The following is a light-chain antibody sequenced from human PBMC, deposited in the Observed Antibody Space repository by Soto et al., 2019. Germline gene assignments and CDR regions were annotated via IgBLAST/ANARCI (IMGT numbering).Light chain of an antibody. CDR2: GAS. Sequence: EIVLTQSPGTGSLSPGERCTLACSASQSVSNNYLAWYQQKPGQAPRLLIYGASNRATGIPDRFSGSGSGTDFTLTISRLEPEDFAVYYCQQYGSSGTFGQGTKVDIK. V-gene: IGKV3-20*01. CDR3: QQYGSSGT. J-gene: IGKJ1*01. CDR1: QSVSNNY.